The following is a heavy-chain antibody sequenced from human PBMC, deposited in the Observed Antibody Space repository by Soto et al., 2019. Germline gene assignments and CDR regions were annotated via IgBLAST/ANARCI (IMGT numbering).Heavy chain of an antibody. J-gene: IGHJ5*02. V-gene: IGHV4-4*07. CDR1: GASISGFY. Sequence: SETLTLTCTVSGASISGFYWSWIRKSAGKGLEWIGRIYATGTTDYNPSLKSRVMMSVDTSKKQFSLKLRSVTAADTAVYYCVRDGTKTLRDWFDPWGQGISVTVSS. CDR2: IYATGTT. CDR3: VRDGTKTLRDWFDP. D-gene: IGHD1-1*01.